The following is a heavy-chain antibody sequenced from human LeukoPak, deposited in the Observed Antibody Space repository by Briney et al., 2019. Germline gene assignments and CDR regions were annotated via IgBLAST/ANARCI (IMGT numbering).Heavy chain of an antibody. Sequence: PGGSLRLSCAASGFTFSDYYMSWIRQAPGKGLEWVSYISSSGSTINYADSVKGRFTTSRDNAKNSLYLQMNSLRAEDTAVYYCAGPYGDYVYDAFDIWGQGTMVTVSS. CDR3: AGPYGDYVYDAFDI. CDR2: ISSSGSTI. V-gene: IGHV3-11*01. J-gene: IGHJ3*02. CDR1: GFTFSDYY. D-gene: IGHD4-17*01.